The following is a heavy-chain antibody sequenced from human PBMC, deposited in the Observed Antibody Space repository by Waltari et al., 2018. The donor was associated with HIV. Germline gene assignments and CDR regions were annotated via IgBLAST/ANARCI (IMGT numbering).Heavy chain of an antibody. Sequence: QVQLQQSGPGLVKPSQTLSLTCAISGDSVSSSGAAWNWIRQSPSRGLEWLGRTYYMSKWFNDNAVTVNSRITINPDTSKNQISLQLNSVTPEDTAVYDCAVSYSYGDYWGQGILVTVSS. CDR1: GDSVSSSGAA. CDR3: AVSYSYGDY. V-gene: IGHV6-1*01. D-gene: IGHD5-18*01. CDR2: TYYMSKWFN. J-gene: IGHJ4*02.